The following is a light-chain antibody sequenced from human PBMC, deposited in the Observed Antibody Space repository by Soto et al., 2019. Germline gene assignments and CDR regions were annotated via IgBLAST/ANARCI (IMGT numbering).Light chain of an antibody. CDR1: QSVSSY. CDR3: QQRSNWPPALT. Sequence: EIVLTQSPATLPLSPVDRATLSCRASQSVSSYLAWYQHKPGQAPRLLIYDASNRATGIPARFSGSGSGTDFTLTISSLEPEDLAVYYCQQRSNWPPALTFGGGTKVEIK. V-gene: IGKV3-11*01. J-gene: IGKJ4*01. CDR2: DAS.